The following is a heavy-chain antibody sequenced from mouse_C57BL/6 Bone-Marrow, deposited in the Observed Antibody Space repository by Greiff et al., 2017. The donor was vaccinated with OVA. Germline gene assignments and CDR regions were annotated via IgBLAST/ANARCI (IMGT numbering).Heavy chain of an antibody. J-gene: IGHJ3*01. V-gene: IGHV1-64*01. Sequence: QVQLQQPGAELVKPGASVKLSCKASGYTFTSYWMHWVKQRPGQGLEWIGMIHPNSGSTNYNEKFKSKATLTVDKSSSTAYMQRSSLTSEDSAVYYCTKNYNDPAGFAYWGQGTLVTVSA. CDR3: TKNYNDPAGFAY. D-gene: IGHD1-1*01. CDR1: GYTFTSYW. CDR2: IHPNSGST.